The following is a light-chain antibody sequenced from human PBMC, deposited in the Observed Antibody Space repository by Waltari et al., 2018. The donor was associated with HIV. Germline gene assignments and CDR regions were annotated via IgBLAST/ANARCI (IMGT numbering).Light chain of an antibody. CDR2: DVG. CDR3: NSYTSTTTRWL. CDR1: SSDVGGSNY. J-gene: IGLJ3*02. Sequence: QSALTQPASVSGSPGQSLIISCTGTSSDVGGSNYVSWYHQHPGKAPKLIIFDVGNRPSGVSNRFSGSKSGNTASLTISGLQTEDEADYYCNSYTSTTTRWLFGGGTRLTVL. V-gene: IGLV2-14*03.